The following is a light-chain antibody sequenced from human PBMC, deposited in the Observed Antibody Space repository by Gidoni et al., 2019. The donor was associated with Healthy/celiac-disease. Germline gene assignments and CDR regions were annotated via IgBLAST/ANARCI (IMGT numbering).Light chain of an antibody. CDR2: DAS. J-gene: IGKJ4*01. V-gene: IGKV3-11*01. Sequence: VLTQSPATLSLSPGERATLSCRASQSVSSYLAWYQRKPGQAPRLLIYDASNRATGIPARFSGSGSGSDFTLTISSLEPEDFAVYYCQQRSNWPLTFGGGTKVEIK. CDR1: QSVSSY. CDR3: QQRSNWPLT.